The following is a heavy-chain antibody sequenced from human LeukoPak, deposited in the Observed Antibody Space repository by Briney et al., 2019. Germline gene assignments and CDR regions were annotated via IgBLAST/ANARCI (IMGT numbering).Heavy chain of an antibody. J-gene: IGHJ4*02. Sequence: GGSLRLSCAASGFTFSTYGMSWVRQAPGKGLEWVGRIKSKTDGGTTDYAAPVKGRFSISRDDSKNTLYLQMNSLKTEDTAVYYCSTEGLDSSGRDYWGQGTLVTVSS. CDR1: GFTFSTYG. CDR3: STEGLDSSGRDY. CDR2: IKSKTDGGTT. D-gene: IGHD3-22*01. V-gene: IGHV3-15*01.